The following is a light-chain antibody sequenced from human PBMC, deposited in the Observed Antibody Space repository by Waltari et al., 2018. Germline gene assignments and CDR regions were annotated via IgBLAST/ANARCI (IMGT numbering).Light chain of an antibody. J-gene: IGLJ2*01. CDR3: AAWDDSLEEV. CDR1: SSNIGSNF. V-gene: IGLV1-47*01. Sequence: QSVLTQPPSASGAPGQRGTNSCSGSSSNIGSNFVYWYQQLPGTAPKLLIYRNNQRPSGVPDRFSGSKSGTSASLAISGLRSEDEAHYYCAAWDDSLEEVFGGGTKLTVL. CDR2: RNN.